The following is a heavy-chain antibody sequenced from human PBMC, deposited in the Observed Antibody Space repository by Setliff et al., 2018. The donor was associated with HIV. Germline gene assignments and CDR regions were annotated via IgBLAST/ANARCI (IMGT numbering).Heavy chain of an antibody. CDR1: GGSISSNNFC. CDR2: ICYTGRT. V-gene: IGHV4-39*01. D-gene: IGHD1-1*01. Sequence: PSETLSLTCTVSGGSISSNNFCWDWTRQPPEKGLEWIATICYTGRTYYNPSLKSRVAISVDTSKNLFSLRLTSLTAADTAFYYCSRHPFAGTVDYWGQATLVTVSS. J-gene: IGHJ4*02. CDR3: SRHPFAGTVDY.